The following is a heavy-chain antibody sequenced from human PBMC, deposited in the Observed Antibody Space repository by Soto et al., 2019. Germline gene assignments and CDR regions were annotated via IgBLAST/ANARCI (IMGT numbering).Heavy chain of an antibody. CDR2: INHSGST. CDR3: ARGPVKNDLLGPVR. CDR1: GGSFSGYY. V-gene: IGHV4-34*01. J-gene: IGHJ1*01. D-gene: IGHD3-16*01. Sequence: PTETLSLTCAVYGGSFSGYYWSWIRQPPGKGLEWIGEINHSGSTNYNPPLKSRVTISVDTSKNQFSLKLSSVTAADTAVYYCARGPVKNDLLGPVRWG.